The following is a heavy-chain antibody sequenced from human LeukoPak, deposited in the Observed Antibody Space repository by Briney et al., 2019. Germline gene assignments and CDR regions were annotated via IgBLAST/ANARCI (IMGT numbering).Heavy chain of an antibody. J-gene: IGHJ4*02. CDR2: VHYTGTT. CDR1: GGPINTDY. D-gene: IGHD2-15*01. V-gene: IGHV4-59*01. CDR3: AQMTLHGDSVL. Sequence: SETLSLTCTVSGGPINTDYWNWIRQPPGKGLEWIGYVHYTGTTNYNPSLKSRLAISIDTSKNHFSLKLSSVTTADTAVYYCAQMTLHGDSVLWGQGYLVTVSS.